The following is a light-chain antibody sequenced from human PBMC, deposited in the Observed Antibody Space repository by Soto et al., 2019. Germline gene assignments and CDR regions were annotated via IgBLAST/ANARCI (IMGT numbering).Light chain of an antibody. V-gene: IGKV3-15*01. CDR1: QSVSSN. Sequence: EIVMTQSPATLSVSPGERATPSCRASQSVSSNLAGYQQKPGQAPRLLIYGASTRATGIPARFSGSGSGTEFTLTISSLQSEDFAVYYCQQYNNWPSYTFGQGTKLEIK. CDR2: GAS. CDR3: QQYNNWPSYT. J-gene: IGKJ2*01.